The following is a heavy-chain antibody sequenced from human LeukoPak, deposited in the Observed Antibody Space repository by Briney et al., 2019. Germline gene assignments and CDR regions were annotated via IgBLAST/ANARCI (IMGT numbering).Heavy chain of an antibody. CDR2: ITSSSTI. D-gene: IGHD2-2*01. Sequence: GGSLRLSCAASGFTLSTYTMHWVRQAPGKGLEWVSYITSSSTIYYADSVKGRFTISRDNANNSLYLQMNSLRAEDTAVYYCARMIGGYCSSTSCAFNWFDPWGQGTLVTVSS. CDR3: ARMIGGYCSSTSCAFNWFDP. J-gene: IGHJ5*02. CDR1: GFTLSTYT. V-gene: IGHV3-48*04.